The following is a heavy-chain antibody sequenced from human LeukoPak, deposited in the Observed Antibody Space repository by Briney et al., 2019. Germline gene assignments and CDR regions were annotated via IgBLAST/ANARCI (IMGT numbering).Heavy chain of an antibody. CDR3: AREDGGNLDAFDI. J-gene: IGHJ3*02. Sequence: GGSLRLPCAASGFTFSSYGMHWVRQAPGKGLEWVAFIRYDGSIKYYADSVKGRFTISRDNSKNTLYLQMNSLRAEDTAVYYCAREDGGNLDAFDIWGQGTMVTVSS. D-gene: IGHD4-23*01. CDR1: GFTFSSYG. V-gene: IGHV3-30*02. CDR2: IRYDGSIK.